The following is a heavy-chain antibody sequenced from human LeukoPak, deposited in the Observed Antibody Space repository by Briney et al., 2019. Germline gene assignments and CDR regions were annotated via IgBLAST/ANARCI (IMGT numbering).Heavy chain of an antibody. J-gene: IGHJ4*02. D-gene: IGHD3-10*01. CDR1: GFTFNNYN. CDR3: ARKAGYYYGSGDY. Sequence: GGSLRLSCAASGFTFNNYNMNWVRQAPGKGLEWVSTIGGSGGTTYYADSVKGLFTISRDNSKNTLYLQMHSLRAEDTAVYYCARKAGYYYGSGDYWGQGTLVTVSS. V-gene: IGHV3-23*01. CDR2: IGGSGGTT.